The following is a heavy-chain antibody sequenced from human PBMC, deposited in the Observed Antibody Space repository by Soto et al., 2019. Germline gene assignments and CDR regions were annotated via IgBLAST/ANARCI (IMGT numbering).Heavy chain of an antibody. J-gene: IGHJ5*02. CDR2: ISGSGGST. V-gene: IGHV3-23*01. CDR1: GFTFSSYA. D-gene: IGHD3-3*01. Sequence: GGSLRLSCAASGFTFSSYAMSWVRQAPGKGLEWVSAISGSGGSTYYADSVKGRFTISRDNSKNTLYLQMNSLGAEDTAVYYCAKDRTGGDYDLWSGYYQYNWFDPWGQGTLVTVSS. CDR3: AKDRTGGDYDLWSGYYQYNWFDP.